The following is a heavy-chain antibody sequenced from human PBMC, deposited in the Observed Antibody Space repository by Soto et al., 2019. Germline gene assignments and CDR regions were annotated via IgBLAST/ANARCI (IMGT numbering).Heavy chain of an antibody. D-gene: IGHD5-18*01. CDR2: IIPIFGTA. Sequence: GASVKVSCKASGGTFSSYAISWVRQAPGQGLEWMGGIIPIFGTANYAQKFQGRVTITADESTSTAYMELSSLRSEDTAVYYCARRSRGYSHVRETYYGMDVWGQGTTVTVSS. J-gene: IGHJ6*02. V-gene: IGHV1-69*13. CDR3: ARRSRGYSHVRETYYGMDV. CDR1: GGTFSSYA.